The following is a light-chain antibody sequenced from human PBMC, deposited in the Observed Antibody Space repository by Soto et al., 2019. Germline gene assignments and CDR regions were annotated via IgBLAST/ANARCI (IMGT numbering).Light chain of an antibody. Sequence: DIQMTQSPSTLSGSVGDRVTITCRASQTISSWLAWYQQKPGKAPKLLIYKASTLKSGVPSRFSGSGSGTEFTLTISGLKPDDFATYYCQQYDSYWTFGQGTKVDIK. J-gene: IGKJ1*01. CDR3: QQYDSYWT. V-gene: IGKV1-5*03. CDR1: QTISSW. CDR2: KAS.